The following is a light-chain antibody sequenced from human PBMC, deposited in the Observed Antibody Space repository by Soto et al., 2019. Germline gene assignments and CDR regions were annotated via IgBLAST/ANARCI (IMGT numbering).Light chain of an antibody. CDR3: QQYGSSPGT. J-gene: IGKJ1*01. V-gene: IGKV3-20*01. Sequence: EIVLTQSPGTLSLSPGERATLSCRASQSVSNNYLAWYQQKPGQAPRLLIYVASNRATGIPDRFSGSGSGTDFTLTISRLEPEDFAVYYCQQYGSSPGTFGQGTKVDIK. CDR1: QSVSNNY. CDR2: VAS.